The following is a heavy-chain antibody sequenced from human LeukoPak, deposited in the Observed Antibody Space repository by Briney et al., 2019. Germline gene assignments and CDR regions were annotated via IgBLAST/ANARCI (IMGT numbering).Heavy chain of an antibody. Sequence: PGGSLRLSCAASGFTFSSYAMHWVRQAPGKGLEWVAVISYDGSNKYYADPVKGRFTISRDNSKNTLYLQMNSLRAEDTAVYYCARGVSYGDYSDYWGQGTLVTVSS. V-gene: IGHV3-30-3*01. D-gene: IGHD4-17*01. J-gene: IGHJ4*02. CDR2: ISYDGSNK. CDR3: ARGVSYGDYSDY. CDR1: GFTFSSYA.